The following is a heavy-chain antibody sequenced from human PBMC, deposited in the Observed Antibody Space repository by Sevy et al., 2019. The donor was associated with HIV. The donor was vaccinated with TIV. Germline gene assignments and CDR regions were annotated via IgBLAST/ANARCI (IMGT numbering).Heavy chain of an antibody. Sequence: GGSLRLCCAASGFSVSSNYMSWVRQAPGKGPGCVSVMHSGGKISYAESVQGRFTISRDNSKNTLYLQMNSLRAEDTAVYYCAREDIVLGEDNYYGIDVWGQGTTVTVSS. V-gene: IGHV3-53*01. CDR3: AREDIVLGEDNYYGIDV. D-gene: IGHD2-15*01. J-gene: IGHJ6*02. CDR2: MHSGGKI. CDR1: GFSVSSNY.